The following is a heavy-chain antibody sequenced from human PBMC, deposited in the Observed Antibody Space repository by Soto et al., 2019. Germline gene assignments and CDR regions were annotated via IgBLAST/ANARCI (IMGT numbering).Heavy chain of an antibody. CDR1: GFTFRSHS. Sequence: EVQLVESGGGLVKPGGSLRLSCAASGFTFRSHSMNWVRQAPGKGLEWVSSIGTSSSYIYYADSVKGRFTISRDNAQNSLYLQMNSLSAEDTAVYYCAPSASPSLPLRNNWFDPWGQGTLVTVSS. D-gene: IGHD2-2*01. J-gene: IGHJ5*02. CDR3: APSASPSLPLRNNWFDP. CDR2: IGTSSSYI. V-gene: IGHV3-21*01.